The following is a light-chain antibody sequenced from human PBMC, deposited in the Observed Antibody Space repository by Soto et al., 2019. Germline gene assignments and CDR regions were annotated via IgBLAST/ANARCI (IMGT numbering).Light chain of an antibody. Sequence: QSALTQPASVSGSPGQSITISCTGTSSDVGGYNYVSWYQQHPGKAPKLMIYDVSNRPSGVSNRFSGSKSGNTASLTISGLQAEDEADYYCSSYTSSSTRDVVFGGGTNLTVL. V-gene: IGLV2-14*01. CDR1: SSDVGGYNY. CDR3: SSYTSSSTRDVV. CDR2: DVS. J-gene: IGLJ2*01.